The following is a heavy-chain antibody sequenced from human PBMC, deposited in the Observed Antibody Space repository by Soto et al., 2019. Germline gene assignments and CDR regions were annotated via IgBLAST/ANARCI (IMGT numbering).Heavy chain of an antibody. J-gene: IGHJ5*02. CDR3: ARAQAYCGGDCYYWFDP. CDR2: IIPILGIA. CDR1: GGTFSSYT. V-gene: IGHV1-69*02. Sequence: QVQLVQSEAEVKKPGSSVKVSCKASGGTFSSYTISWLRQAPGLGLEWMGRIIPILGIANYAQKFQGRVTITADKSTSTAYMELSSLRSEDTAVYYCARAQAYCGGDCYYWFDPWGQGTLVTVSS. D-gene: IGHD2-21*01.